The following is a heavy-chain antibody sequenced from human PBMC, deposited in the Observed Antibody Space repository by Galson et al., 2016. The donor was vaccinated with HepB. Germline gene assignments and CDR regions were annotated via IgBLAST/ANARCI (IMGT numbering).Heavy chain of an antibody. CDR2: VSSDGSTH. V-gene: IGHV3-30*03. CDR1: GFSSSDYA. D-gene: IGHD4-17*01. J-gene: IGHJ4*02. Sequence: SLRLPCAASGFSSSDYALHWVRQAPGKGLEWVAVVSSDGSTHFYGDAVKARFTISRDNSKNTLVLQMNGLRGDDTAVYYCARDAKDHSILGDYGDHFDYWGQGSLVTVSS. CDR3: ARDAKDHSILGDYGDHFDY.